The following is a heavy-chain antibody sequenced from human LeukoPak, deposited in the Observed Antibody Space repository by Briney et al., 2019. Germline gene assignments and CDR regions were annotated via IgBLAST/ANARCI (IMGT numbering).Heavy chain of an antibody. J-gene: IGHJ6*02. D-gene: IGHD2-2*01. CDR3: ARDRGVVPAALYYYYGMDV. CDR2: IYTSGST. V-gene: IGHV4-4*07. CDR1: SGSISSYY. Sequence: SETLSLTCTVSSGSISSYYWSWIRQPAGKGLEWIGRIYTSGSTNYNPSLKSRVTMSVDTSKNQFSLKLSSVTAADTAVYYCARDRGVVPAALYYYYGMDVWGQGTTVTVSS.